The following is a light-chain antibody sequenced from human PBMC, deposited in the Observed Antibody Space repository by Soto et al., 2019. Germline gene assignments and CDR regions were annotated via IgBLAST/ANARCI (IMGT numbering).Light chain of an antibody. Sequence: TKSPATLSVSQGESATLSCRASQRCSSKLAWYHQKPGQAPILPISGASSRAAGIPDRFSGSWSETDGTITISRLEPEDGELYFGQQYGNPRITFGQGTRLEI. J-gene: IGKJ5*01. CDR1: QRCSSK. V-gene: IGKV3-20*01. CDR2: GAS. CDR3: QQYGNPRIT.